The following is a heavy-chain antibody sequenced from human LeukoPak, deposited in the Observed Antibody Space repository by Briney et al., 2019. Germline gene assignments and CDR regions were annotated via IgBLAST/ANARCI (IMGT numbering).Heavy chain of an antibody. D-gene: IGHD2-15*01. CDR2: IYYSGST. V-gene: IGHV4-59*12. Sequence: SETLSLTCTVSGGSISNYYWSWIRQPPGKGLEWIGYIYYSGSTNYNPSLKSRVTISVDTSKNQFSLKLSSVTAADTAVYYCARVACSGGSCYSRAGWFDPWGQGTLVTVSS. CDR3: ARVACSGGSCYSRAGWFDP. CDR1: GGSISNYY. J-gene: IGHJ5*02.